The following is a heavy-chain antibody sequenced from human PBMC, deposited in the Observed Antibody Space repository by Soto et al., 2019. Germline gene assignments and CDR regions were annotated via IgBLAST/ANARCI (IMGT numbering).Heavy chain of an antibody. CDR2: ISSSGSTI. CDR3: ARDLGSSTHYYYMDV. Sequence: GGSLRLSCAASGFTFSDYYMSWIRQAPGKGLEWVSYISSSGSTIYYADSVKGRFTISRDNAKNSLYLQMNSLRAEDTAVYYCARDLGSSTHYYYMDVWGKGTTVTVSS. CDR1: GFTFSDYY. V-gene: IGHV3-11*01. D-gene: IGHD2-2*01. J-gene: IGHJ6*03.